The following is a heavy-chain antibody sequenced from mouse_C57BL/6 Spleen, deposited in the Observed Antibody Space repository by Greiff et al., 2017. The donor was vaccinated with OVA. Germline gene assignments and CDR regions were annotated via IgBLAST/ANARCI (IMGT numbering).Heavy chain of an antibody. Sequence: VQLQQSGAELVRPGASVTLSCKASGYTFTDYEMHWVKQTPVHGLEWIGAIDPETGGTAYNQKFKGKAILTADKSSSTAYMELRSLTSEDSAVYYCTRRRYGYYFDDWGQGTTLTVSS. D-gene: IGHD2-10*02. CDR1: GYTFTDYE. J-gene: IGHJ2*01. CDR3: TRRRYGYYFDD. CDR2: IDPETGGT. V-gene: IGHV1-15*01.